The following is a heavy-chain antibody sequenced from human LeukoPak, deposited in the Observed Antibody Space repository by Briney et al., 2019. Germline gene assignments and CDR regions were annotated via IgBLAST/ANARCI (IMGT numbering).Heavy chain of an antibody. CDR1: GGSISSSSYY. J-gene: IGHJ5*02. CDR2: VHYTGST. CDR3: AKYSSSLGWLDP. V-gene: IGHV4-39*01. D-gene: IGHD6-13*01. Sequence: SETVSLTCIVSGGSISSSSYYWNWIRQPPGKGLEWIGMVHYTGSTHYSASLKGRVTISVDTSKNQFSMKLSSVTAADTAVYHCAKYSSSLGWLDPWGQGTLVTVSS.